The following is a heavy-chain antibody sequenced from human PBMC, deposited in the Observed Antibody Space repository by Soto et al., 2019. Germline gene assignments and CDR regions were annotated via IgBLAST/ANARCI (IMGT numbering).Heavy chain of an antibody. CDR3: ARDAPRVERGDY. CDR1: GFTFSSYA. V-gene: IGHV3-30-3*01. Sequence: QVQLVESGGGVVQPGRSLRLSCAASGFTFSSYAMHWVRQAPGKGLEWVAVISYDGSNKYYADSVKGRFTISRDNSKNTLYLQMNSLRAEDTAVYYCARDAPRVERGDYWGQGTLVTVSS. CDR2: ISYDGSNK. D-gene: IGHD2-15*01. J-gene: IGHJ4*02.